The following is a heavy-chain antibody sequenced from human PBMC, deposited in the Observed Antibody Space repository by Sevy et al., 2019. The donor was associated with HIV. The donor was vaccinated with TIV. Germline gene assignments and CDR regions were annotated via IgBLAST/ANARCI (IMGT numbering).Heavy chain of an antibody. CDR2: MNPNSGNT. CDR3: ARGYYYGSGSYYKHDYYYYGMDV. J-gene: IGHJ6*02. CDR1: GYTFTSYD. Sequence: ASVKVSCKASGYTFTSYDINWVRQATGQGLEWMGWMNPNSGNTGYAQKFQGRVTITRNTSISTAYMELSILRSEDTAVYYCARGYYYGSGSYYKHDYYYYGMDVWGQGTTVTVSS. V-gene: IGHV1-8*03. D-gene: IGHD3-10*01.